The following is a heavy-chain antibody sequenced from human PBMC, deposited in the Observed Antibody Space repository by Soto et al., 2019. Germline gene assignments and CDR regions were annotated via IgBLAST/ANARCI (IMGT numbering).Heavy chain of an antibody. D-gene: IGHD2-15*01. Sequence: GGSLRLSCAASGFTFSSYAMSWVRQAPGKVLEWVSAISGSGGSTYYADSVKGRFTISRDNSKNTLYLQMNSLRAEDTAVYYCAKASGNFRPSSSSSYGMDVWGQGTKVTVYS. V-gene: IGHV3-23*01. CDR2: ISGSGGST. J-gene: IGHJ6*02. CDR3: AKASGNFRPSSSSSYGMDV. CDR1: GFTFSSYA.